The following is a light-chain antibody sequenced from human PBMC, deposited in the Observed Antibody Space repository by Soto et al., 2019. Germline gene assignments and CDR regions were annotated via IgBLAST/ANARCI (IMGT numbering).Light chain of an antibody. CDR1: SANIGGNY. V-gene: IGLV1-51*01. CDR2: DSD. Sequence: QSVLTQPPSVSAAPGQRVTISCSGSSANIGGNYVSWYQQFPGSAPKLVIYDSDKRPSEIPDRFSGSKSGTSATLDITGLQTGDEADYDCGAWYGSLRVVLFGGGTKLTGL. CDR3: GAWYGSLRVVL. J-gene: IGLJ2*01.